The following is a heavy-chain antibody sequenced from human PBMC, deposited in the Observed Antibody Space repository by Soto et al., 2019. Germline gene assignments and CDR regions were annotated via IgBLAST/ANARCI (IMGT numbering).Heavy chain of an antibody. D-gene: IGHD2-21*02. CDR2: IWYDGSNK. V-gene: IGHV3-33*01. J-gene: IGHJ4*02. Sequence: GGSLRLSCAASGFTFSSYGMHWVRQAPGKGLEWVAVIWYDGSNKYYADSVKGRFTISRDNSKNTLYLQMNSLRAEDTAVYYCARDPATYGGGDCYPGPGYWAKGTLVTVSS. CDR1: GFTFSSYG. CDR3: ARDPATYGGGDCYPGPGY.